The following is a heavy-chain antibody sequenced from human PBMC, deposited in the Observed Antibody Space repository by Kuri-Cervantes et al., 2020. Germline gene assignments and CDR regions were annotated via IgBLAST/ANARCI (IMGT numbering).Heavy chain of an antibody. V-gene: IGHV1-69*05. Sequence: SVKVSCKASGGTFSSYAISWVRQAPGQGLEWMGGIIPIFGTANYAQKFQGRVTLTTDTPTSTAYMELRSLKSDDTAVYYCARDYFDSGTYFYFDFWGQGTLVTVSS. CDR3: ARDYFDSGTYFYFDF. CDR2: IIPIFGTA. D-gene: IGHD3-10*01. J-gene: IGHJ4*02. CDR1: GGTFSSYA.